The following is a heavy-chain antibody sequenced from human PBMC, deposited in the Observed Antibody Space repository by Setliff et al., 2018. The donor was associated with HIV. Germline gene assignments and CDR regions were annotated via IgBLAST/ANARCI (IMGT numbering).Heavy chain of an antibody. D-gene: IGHD3-22*01. V-gene: IGHV3-20*04. Sequence: LRLSCAASGFTFDDYGMSWVRQTPGRGLEWVSGINWNGGNTYYADSVKGRFTISRDNAKNSLYLQMSSLRAEDTAFYYCARDGTIYYDSSGYYPLPFDYWGQGTLVTVSS. CDR2: INWNGGNT. CDR3: ARDGTIYYDSSGYYPLPFDY. CDR1: GFTFDDYG. J-gene: IGHJ4*02.